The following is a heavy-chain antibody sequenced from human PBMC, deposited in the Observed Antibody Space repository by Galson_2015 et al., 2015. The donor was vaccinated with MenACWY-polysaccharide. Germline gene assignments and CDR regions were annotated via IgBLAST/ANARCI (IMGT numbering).Heavy chain of an antibody. V-gene: IGHV4-4*07. CDR2: VHATGST. Sequence: ETLSLTCPVSHGSVSSSYWSWIRQSADKGLEYLGRVHATGSTAYNPSFRSRVAMSVDLPRNQLSLRLVSVTPSDTAIYYCARRSLDNWYFDLWGRGTLVIVSS. D-gene: IGHD1-1*01. CDR1: HGSVSSSY. J-gene: IGHJ2*01. CDR3: ARRSLDNWYFDL.